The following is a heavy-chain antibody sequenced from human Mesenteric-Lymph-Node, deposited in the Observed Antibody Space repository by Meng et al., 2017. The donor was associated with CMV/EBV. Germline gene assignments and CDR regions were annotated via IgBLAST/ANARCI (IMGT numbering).Heavy chain of an antibody. CDR1: GVSLSSNIW. V-gene: IGHV4-4*02. CDR2: VHPSGIT. D-gene: IGHD4-23*01. Sequence: SETLSLTCVVSGVSLSSNIWWSWVRQSPGKGLDWIGEVHPSGITNFHSSLKSRVTILVDKSKNHFSLQLTSVTAADTAMYYCARGGYGGSRDHDAFDIWGQGTMVTVSS. J-gene: IGHJ3*02. CDR3: ARGGYGGSRDHDAFDI.